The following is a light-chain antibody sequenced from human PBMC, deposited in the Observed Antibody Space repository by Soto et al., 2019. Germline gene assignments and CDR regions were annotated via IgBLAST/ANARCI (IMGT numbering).Light chain of an antibody. CDR2: DAS. Sequence: IHMTQSPSTVSASVGDSVSISCRASQDIVTYLAWYHQKPGKAPKLLIFDASTLHSGVSLRFRGSGSGSDFSLTISNLQPDDVGVYFCQHYTLSSGPFGGGTRVET. CDR3: QHYTLSSGP. J-gene: IGKJ4*02. V-gene: IGKV1-5*01. CDR1: QDIVTY.